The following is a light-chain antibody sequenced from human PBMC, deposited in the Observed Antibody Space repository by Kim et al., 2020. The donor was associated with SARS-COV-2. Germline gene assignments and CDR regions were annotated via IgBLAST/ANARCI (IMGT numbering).Light chain of an antibody. Sequence: SYELTQPLSVSVALGQTARITCGGNNIGSKNVLWYQQKPGQAPVLVIYRDSNRTSGIPERFSGSNSGNTATLTISRAQAGDEAGFYCQVWDSSTWVFGGGTQLTVL. CDR2: RDS. J-gene: IGLJ3*02. V-gene: IGLV3-9*01. CDR3: QVWDSSTWV. CDR1: NIGSKN.